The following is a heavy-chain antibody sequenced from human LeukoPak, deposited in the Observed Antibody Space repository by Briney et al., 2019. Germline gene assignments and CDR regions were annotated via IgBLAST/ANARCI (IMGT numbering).Heavy chain of an antibody. CDR3: ARVGCSSTSCYDNWFDP. CDR2: IYTSRST. CDR1: GGSISSGSYY. Sequence: SQTLSFTCTVSGGSISSGSYYWSWIRQPAGKGLEWIGRIYTSRSTNSNPSLKSRVTISVDTSKNQFSLKLSSVTAADTAVYYCARVGCSSTSCYDNWFDPWGQGTLVTVSS. J-gene: IGHJ5*02. D-gene: IGHD2-2*01. V-gene: IGHV4-61*02.